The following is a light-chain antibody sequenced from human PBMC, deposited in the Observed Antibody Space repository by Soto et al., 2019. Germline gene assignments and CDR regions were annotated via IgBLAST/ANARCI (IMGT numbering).Light chain of an antibody. V-gene: IGKV1-39*01. J-gene: IGKJ1*01. Sequence: DIQVTQSPSSLSASVGDRVTITCRTSQPISEYLNWYQQKPGKAPSLLIYTSSNLQTGVPSRFSGSGSGTHFTLTINSLQPEDFATYYCQQSYNTPRTFGQGTKVDIK. CDR1: QPISEY. CDR3: QQSYNTPRT. CDR2: TSS.